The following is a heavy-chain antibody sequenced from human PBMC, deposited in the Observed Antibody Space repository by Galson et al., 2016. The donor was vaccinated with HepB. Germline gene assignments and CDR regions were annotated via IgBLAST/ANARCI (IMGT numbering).Heavy chain of an antibody. D-gene: IGHD3-3*01. CDR1: GGSISSGGDR. V-gene: IGHV4-31*03. Sequence: TLSLTCIVSGGSISSGGDRWSWIRQHPGKGLEWIAYIYYSGSTYYNPSLKSRVTISVDTSKNQFSRKLGSVTAADTAVYYCARVGRLDFWSGFYVPPFDYWGQGILVTVSS. CDR2: IYYSGST. J-gene: IGHJ4*02. CDR3: ARVGRLDFWSGFYVPPFDY.